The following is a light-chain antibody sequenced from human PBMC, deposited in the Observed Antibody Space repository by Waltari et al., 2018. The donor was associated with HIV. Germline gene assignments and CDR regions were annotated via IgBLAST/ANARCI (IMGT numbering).Light chain of an antibody. J-gene: IGKJ4*01. CDR2: DAS. CDR3: QQRTNWPFT. CDR1: QRTNPH. Sequence: IVLPQSPATLSLSPRDGATSPCRPRQRTNPHLAWYQQKPGQAPRLLIYDASKRATGVPARFSGSVSGTDFTLTISSLEPEDSAVYYCQQRTNWPFTFGGGTKVAIK. V-gene: IGKV3-11*01.